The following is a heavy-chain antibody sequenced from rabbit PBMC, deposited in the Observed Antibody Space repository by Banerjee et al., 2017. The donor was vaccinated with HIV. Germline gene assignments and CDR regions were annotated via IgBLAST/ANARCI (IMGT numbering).Heavy chain of an antibody. J-gene: IGHJ4*01. D-gene: IGHD4-1*01. Sequence: QSLEESGGDLVKPGASLTLTCTASGFSFSGMCWVRQAPGKGLEWIACINTGHYNTYYASWAKGRFTISKSSSTTVTLQMTSLTAADTATYFCARDRGSGWGDMGYFNLWGPGTLVTVS. V-gene: IGHV1S40*01. CDR2: INTGHYNT. CDR3: ARDRGSGWGDMGYFNL. CDR1: GFSFSG.